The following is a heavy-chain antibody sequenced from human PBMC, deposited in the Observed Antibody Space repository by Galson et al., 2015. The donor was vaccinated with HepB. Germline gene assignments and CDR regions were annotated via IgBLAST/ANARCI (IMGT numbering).Heavy chain of an antibody. V-gene: IGHV3-48*04. D-gene: IGHD6-13*01. CDR2: ISSSSTTI. CDR1: GFTFSSYS. J-gene: IGHJ2*01. Sequence: SLRLSCAASGFTFSSYSMNWVRQAPGKGLEWVSFISSSSTTIYYPDSVKGRFTISRDDAKNSLYLQMNSLRAEDTAVYYCARDLTGYSSTWRRYWFFDLWGRGTLVTVSS. CDR3: ARDLTGYSSTWRRYWFFDL.